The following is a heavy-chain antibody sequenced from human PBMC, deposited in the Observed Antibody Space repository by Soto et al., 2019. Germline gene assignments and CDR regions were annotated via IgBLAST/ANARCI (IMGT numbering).Heavy chain of an antibody. CDR3: ARALGSWGSYYFDH. D-gene: IGHD3-16*01. CDR1: GFSLDTWGVG. V-gene: IGHV2-5*02. CDR2: IYWDDDK. Sequence: QITLKESGPTLVRPTQTLTLICTVSGFSLDTWGVGVGWIRQSPGKAPEWLALIYWDDDKRYSPSLKNRLTITKDTSKNQVVLTLTNMDPVDTVTYYCARALGSWGSYYFDHWGQGTLVTVSS. J-gene: IGHJ4*02.